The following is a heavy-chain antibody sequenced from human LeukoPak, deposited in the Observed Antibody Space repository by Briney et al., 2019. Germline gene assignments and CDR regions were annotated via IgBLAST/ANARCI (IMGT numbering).Heavy chain of an antibody. Sequence: SQTLSLTCTVSGGSISSDDYTWNWIRHLPGKGLEWIGYIHYRGNTSYNPSLKSRVTMSLAMSKNLFSLNLSSVIAADTAVYYCARSEVAIFGVAPNWFDPWGQGTLVIVSS. CDR1: GGSISSDDYT. CDR2: IHYRGNT. CDR3: ARSEVAIFGVAPNWFDP. D-gene: IGHD3-3*02. V-gene: IGHV4-31*03. J-gene: IGHJ5*02.